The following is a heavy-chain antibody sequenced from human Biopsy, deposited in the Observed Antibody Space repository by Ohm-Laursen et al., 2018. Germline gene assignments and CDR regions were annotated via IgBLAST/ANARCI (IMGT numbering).Heavy chain of an antibody. J-gene: IGHJ5*02. CDR2: IFYRGST. V-gene: IGHV4-39*01. Sequence: TLSLTCPVSGGSISNNNYYWGWIRQPPGKGLEWIGSIFYRGSTHYKPSFKSRVNISVDTSKNPFSLKLTSVTAADTAVYYCARDYDTSGYYYVSWGQGTLVTVSS. D-gene: IGHD3-22*01. CDR3: ARDYDTSGYYYVS. CDR1: GGSISNNNYY.